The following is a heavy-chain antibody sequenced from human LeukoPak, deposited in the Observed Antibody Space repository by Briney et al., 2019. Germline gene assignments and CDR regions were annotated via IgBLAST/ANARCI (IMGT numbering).Heavy chain of an antibody. V-gene: IGHV3-21*01. D-gene: IGHD2-15*01. CDR1: GFTFSRYS. CDR3: ARDSEAYCSGGSCSMFDY. Sequence: PGGSLRLSCAASGFTFSRYSMNWVRQAPGKGLEWVSSISGSSSYIYYADSVKGRLTVSRDNAKNSLYLQMNSLRAEDTAVYYCARDSEAYCSGGSCSMFDYWGQGTLVTVSS. J-gene: IGHJ4*02. CDR2: ISGSSSYI.